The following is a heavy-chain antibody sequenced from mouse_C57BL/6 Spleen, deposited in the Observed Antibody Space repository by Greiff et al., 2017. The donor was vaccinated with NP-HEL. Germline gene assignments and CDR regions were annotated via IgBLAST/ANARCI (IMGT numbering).Heavy chain of an antibody. Sequence: QVQLQQSGAELMKPGASVKLSCKATGYTFTGYWIEWVKQRPGHGLEWIGEILPGSGSTNYNEKFKGKATLTADTSSNTAYMQLSSLTTEGSAISYCARSGGLRAYAIEYWGEETSVTVSP. CDR1: GYTFTGYW. V-gene: IGHV1-9*01. J-gene: IGHJ4*01. D-gene: IGHD2-4*01. CDR2: ILPGSGST. CDR3: ARSGGLRAYAIEY.